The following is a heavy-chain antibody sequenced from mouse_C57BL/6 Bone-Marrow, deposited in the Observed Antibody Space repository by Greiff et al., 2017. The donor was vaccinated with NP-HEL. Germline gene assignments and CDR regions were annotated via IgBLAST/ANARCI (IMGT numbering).Heavy chain of an antibody. Sequence: VQLQQSGPELVKPGASVKISCKASGYTFTDYYMNWVKQSHGKSLEWIGDINPNNGGTSYNQKFKGKATLTVDKSSSTAYMELRSLTSEDSAVYYCARSYYYGSRDYWGQGTTLTVSS. V-gene: IGHV1-26*01. D-gene: IGHD1-1*01. J-gene: IGHJ2*01. CDR2: INPNNGGT. CDR1: GYTFTDYY. CDR3: ARSYYYGSRDY.